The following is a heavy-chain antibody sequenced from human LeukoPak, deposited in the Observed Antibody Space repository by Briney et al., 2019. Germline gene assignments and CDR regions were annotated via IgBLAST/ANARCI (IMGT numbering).Heavy chain of an antibody. J-gene: IGHJ4*02. D-gene: IGHD6-13*01. CDR1: GFTFSEYS. Sequence: GGSLRLSCAASGFTFSEYSMNWVRQAPGKGLEWVSFISTSSSHIYYADSVKGRFTISRDNARNSVSLQMNSLRAEDTAVYYCARSSRGSSAAARWYFDYWGQGTLVTVSS. CDR3: ARSSRGSSAAARWYFDY. CDR2: ISTSSSHI. V-gene: IGHV3-21*01.